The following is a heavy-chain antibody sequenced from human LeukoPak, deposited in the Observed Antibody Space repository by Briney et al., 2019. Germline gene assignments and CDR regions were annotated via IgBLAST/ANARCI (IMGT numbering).Heavy chain of an antibody. CDR2: INHSGST. CDR3: ATIDFGGNFN. J-gene: IGHJ4*02. CDR1: GGSFSGYY. V-gene: IGHV4-34*01. Sequence: SETLSLTCAVYGGSFSGYYWSWIRQPPGKGLEWIGEINHSGSTNYNPSLKSRVTISIETSKTQFSLKLGSVTAADTAVYYCATIDFGGNFNWGRGTLVTVSS. D-gene: IGHD4-23*01.